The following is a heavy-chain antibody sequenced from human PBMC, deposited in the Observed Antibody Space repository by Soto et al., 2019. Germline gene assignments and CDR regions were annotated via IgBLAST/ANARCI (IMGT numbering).Heavy chain of an antibody. CDR3: VRDDSSFPDI. V-gene: IGHV1-18*04. J-gene: IGHJ4*02. CDR1: GYNFISYG. D-gene: IGHD2-15*01. Sequence: GPESKKPGASVKVSCQTSGYNFISYGLSWVRQAPGQGLEWMGWITPFNGNTNYPQRFRGKITMTTDTATNTGYLEVRNLKSDDTAVYYCVRDDSSFPDIWGQGTLVTVSS. CDR2: ITPFNGNT.